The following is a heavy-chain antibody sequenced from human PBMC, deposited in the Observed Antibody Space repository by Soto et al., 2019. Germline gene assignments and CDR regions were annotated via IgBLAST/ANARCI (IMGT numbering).Heavy chain of an antibody. Sequence: EVQLVESGGDLVKPGGSLRLSCAASGFTFSYTWMNWVRQAPGKGLEWVGVIKNKNAGWTTAYAAPVRGRFAISRDDSKHMVYLQMDSLKTEDTAVYYCNTGYGGHAWDGYWGQGTLVTVSS. CDR1: GFTFSYTW. CDR2: IKNKNAGWTT. D-gene: IGHD5-18*01. CDR3: NTGYGGHAWDGY. V-gene: IGHV3-15*07. J-gene: IGHJ4*02.